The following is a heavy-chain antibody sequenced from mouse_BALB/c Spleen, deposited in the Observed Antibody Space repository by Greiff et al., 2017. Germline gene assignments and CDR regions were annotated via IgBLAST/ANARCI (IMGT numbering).Heavy chain of an antibody. V-gene: IGHV1-54*03. CDR3: ARWGAYYFDY. CDR2: INPGSGGT. J-gene: IGHJ2*01. Sequence: VKLMESGAELVRPGTSVKVSCKASGYAFTNYLIEWVKQRPGQGLEWIGVINPGSGGTNYNEKFKGKATLTADKSSSTAYMQLSSLTSDDSAVYFCARWGAYYFDYWGQGTTLTVSS. CDR1: GYAFTNYL.